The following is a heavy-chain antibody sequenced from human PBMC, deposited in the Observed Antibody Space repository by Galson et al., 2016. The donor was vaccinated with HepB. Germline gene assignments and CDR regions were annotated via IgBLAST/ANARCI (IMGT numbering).Heavy chain of an antibody. CDR3: ARGRGDSGNWGNWLDP. CDR1: GGTFNSYA. D-gene: IGHD7-27*01. Sequence: SVKVSCKASGGTFNSYAMTWVRQAPGQGLEWMGRIIPIFGTVDYAQKFHGRVTISADESTRTVYIELSSLTPDDTAVYYCARGRGDSGNWGNWLDPWGQGTQVTVSS. CDR2: IIPIFGTV. V-gene: IGHV1-69*13. J-gene: IGHJ5*02.